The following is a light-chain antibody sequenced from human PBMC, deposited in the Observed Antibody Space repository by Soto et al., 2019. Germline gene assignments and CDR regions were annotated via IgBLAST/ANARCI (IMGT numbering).Light chain of an antibody. Sequence: DIVMTQSPDSLAVSLGEMAAINCKSSGSVLYSSNNKNYLDWYQQKPGQPPKXLIYWASTRESGVPERFSGSGSGTDFTLTISTLQAEDVELYYCQQYYNNPLTFGGGTKVDIK. CDR3: QQYYNNPLT. CDR1: GSVLYSSNNKNY. V-gene: IGKV4-1*01. J-gene: IGKJ4*01. CDR2: WAS.